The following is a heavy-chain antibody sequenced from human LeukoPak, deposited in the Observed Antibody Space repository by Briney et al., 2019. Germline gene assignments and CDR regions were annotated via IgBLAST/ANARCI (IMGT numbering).Heavy chain of an antibody. CDR3: ARALYDYVWGSYRKFFDY. Sequence: GGSLRLSCAASGFTFSSYSMNWVRQAPGKGLEWVSYISSSSSTIYYADSVKGRFTISRDNAKNSLYLQMNSLRDEDTAVYYCARALYDYVWGSYRKFFDYWGQGTLVTVSS. CDR2: ISSSSSTI. D-gene: IGHD3-16*02. V-gene: IGHV3-48*02. CDR1: GFTFSSYS. J-gene: IGHJ4*02.